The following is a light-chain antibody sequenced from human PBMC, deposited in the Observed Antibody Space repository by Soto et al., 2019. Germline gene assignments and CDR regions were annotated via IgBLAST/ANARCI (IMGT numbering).Light chain of an antibody. CDR3: CSYASSSTFDVV. CDR1: SSDVGSYNL. Sequence: QSVLAQPASVSGSPGQSITISCTGTSSDVGSYNLVSWYQHHPGKAPKLMIYEVSKRPSGVSNRFSGSKSGNTASLTISGLQAEDEADYYCCSYASSSTFDVVFGGGTKVTVL. V-gene: IGLV2-23*02. CDR2: EVS. J-gene: IGLJ3*02.